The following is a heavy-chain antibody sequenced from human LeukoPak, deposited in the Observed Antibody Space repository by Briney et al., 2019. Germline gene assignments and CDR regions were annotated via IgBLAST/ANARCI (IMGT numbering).Heavy chain of an antibody. CDR3: ARLRFLEWSTPTLDY. D-gene: IGHD3-3*01. CDR1: GSSFTSYW. V-gene: IGHV5-51*01. CDR2: IYPGDSNT. Sequence: GESLKISCKGSGSSFTSYWIGWVRQMPGKGLEWMGIIYPGDSNTGYSPSFQGQVTISADKSISTAYLQWSSLKASDTAMYYCARLRFLEWSTPTLDYWGQGTLVTVSS. J-gene: IGHJ4*02.